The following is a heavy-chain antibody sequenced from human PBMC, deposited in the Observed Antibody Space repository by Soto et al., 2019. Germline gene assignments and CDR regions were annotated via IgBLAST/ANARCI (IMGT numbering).Heavy chain of an antibody. CDR1: GGSISGTDW. J-gene: IGHJ4*02. V-gene: IGHV4-4*02. D-gene: IGHD2-15*01. Sequence: QVQLQESGPGLVKPLETLSLTCAVSGGSISGTDWWSWVRQVPGKGVEWIGEIHHTGSTNYNPSLKSRVTLSVANSKNQFSLNLYSVTAAETAVYYCATSGGGWHIGYWCQGTRVTVSS. CDR2: IHHTGST. CDR3: ATSGGGWHIGY.